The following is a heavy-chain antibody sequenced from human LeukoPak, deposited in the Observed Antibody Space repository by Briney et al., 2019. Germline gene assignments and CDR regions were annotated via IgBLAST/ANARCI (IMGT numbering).Heavy chain of an antibody. Sequence: SETLSLTCSVSGGSISSSSYYWGWIRQPPGKGLEWIGSIYYSGSTYYNPSLKSRVTISVDTSKNQFSLKLSSVTAADTAVYYCARRGYYYDSSGYHNWFDPWGQGTLVTVSS. CDR1: GGSISSSSYY. J-gene: IGHJ5*02. V-gene: IGHV4-39*01. CDR2: IYYSGST. CDR3: ARRGYYYDSSGYHNWFDP. D-gene: IGHD3-22*01.